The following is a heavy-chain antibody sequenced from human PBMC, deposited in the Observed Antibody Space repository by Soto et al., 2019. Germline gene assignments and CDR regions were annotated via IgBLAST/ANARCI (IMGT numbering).Heavy chain of an antibody. J-gene: IGHJ6*02. CDR3: ASYNQRFWSGYPYYYYYFPGMDV. Sequence: PSETLSLTCAVYGGSFSGYYWSWIRQPPGKGLEWIGEINHSGSTNYNPSLKSRVTISVDTSKNQFSLKLSSVTAADTAVYYCASYNQRFWSGYPYYYYYFPGMDVWGQGTTVTVSS. V-gene: IGHV4-34*01. D-gene: IGHD3-3*01. CDR1: GGSFSGYY. CDR2: INHSGST.